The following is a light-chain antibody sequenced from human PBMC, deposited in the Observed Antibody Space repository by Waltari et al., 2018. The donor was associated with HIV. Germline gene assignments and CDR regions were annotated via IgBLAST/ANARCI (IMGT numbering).Light chain of an antibody. CDR3: QSYDTRLSGAV. Sequence: QSVLTQPPSVSGAPGQTVTISCTWSSSNIGARSHFDVHWYQQLPGTAPKFLNCGNNMRPPGAPDRFSDCKSGASASLAITGLQAEDEADYYCQSYDTRLSGAVFGGGTKLTFL. V-gene: IGLV1-40*01. CDR1: SSNIGARSHFD. J-gene: IGLJ3*02. CDR2: GNN.